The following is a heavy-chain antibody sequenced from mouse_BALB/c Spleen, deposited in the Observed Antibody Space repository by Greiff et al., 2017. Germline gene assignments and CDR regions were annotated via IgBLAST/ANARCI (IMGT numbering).Heavy chain of an antibody. J-gene: IGHJ4*01. D-gene: IGHD1-1*02. CDR3: ARDEGGMFIYGYCMDY. Sequence: DVMLVESGGGLVQPGGSLKLSCAASGFTFSSYGMSWVRQTPDKRLELVATINSNGGSTYYTDSVKGRFTISGDNAKNTLYLQMSSLKSEDTAMYYCARDEGGMFIYGYCMDYWGQGTSVTVSA. V-gene: IGHV5-6-3*01. CDR2: INSNGGST. CDR1: GFTFSSYG.